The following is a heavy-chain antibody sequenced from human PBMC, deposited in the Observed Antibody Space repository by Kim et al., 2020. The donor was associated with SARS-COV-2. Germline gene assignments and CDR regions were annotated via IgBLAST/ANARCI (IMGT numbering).Heavy chain of an antibody. D-gene: IGHD3-10*01. V-gene: IGHV3-48*03. Sequence: GGSLRLSCAASGFTFSSYEMNWVRQAPGKGLEWVSYISSSGSTIYYADSVKGRFTISRDNAKNSLYLQMNSLRAEDTAVYYCFGVQQLFPTRVGWFDPWGQGTLVTVSS. J-gene: IGHJ5*02. CDR1: GFTFSSYE. CDR2: ISSSGSTI. CDR3: FGVQQLFPTRVGWFDP.